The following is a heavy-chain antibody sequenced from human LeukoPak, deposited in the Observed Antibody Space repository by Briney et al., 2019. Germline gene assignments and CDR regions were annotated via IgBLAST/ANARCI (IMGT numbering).Heavy chain of an antibody. CDR1: GFTVSSNY. CDR3: ASVRQTSYFDY. V-gene: IGHV3-66*01. Sequence: GGSLRLSCAASGFTVSSNYMSWVRQAPGKGLEWVSVIYSGGSTYYADSVKGRFTISRDNSKNALYLQMNSLRAEDTAVYYCASVRQTSYFDYWGQGTLVTVSS. CDR2: IYSGGST. D-gene: IGHD6-6*01. J-gene: IGHJ4*02.